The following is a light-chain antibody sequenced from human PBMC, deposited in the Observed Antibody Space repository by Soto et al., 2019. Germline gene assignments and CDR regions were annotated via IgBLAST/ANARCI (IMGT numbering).Light chain of an antibody. CDR1: SSDVGGYNY. Sequence: QSALTQPASLSGSPGQSITISCTGTSSDVGGYNYVSWYQQHPGKAPKLIIYDVTNRPSGVSNRFFGSKSGNTASLTISGLQAEDEADYYCSSYRGNSTTHYVFGTGTKVTVL. CDR2: DVT. V-gene: IGLV2-14*03. CDR3: SSYRGNSTTHYV. J-gene: IGLJ1*01.